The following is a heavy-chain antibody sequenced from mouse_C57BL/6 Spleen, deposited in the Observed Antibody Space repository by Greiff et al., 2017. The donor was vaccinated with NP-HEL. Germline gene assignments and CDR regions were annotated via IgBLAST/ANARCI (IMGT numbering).Heavy chain of an antibody. CDR1: GFTFSDYG. V-gene: IGHV5-17*01. J-gene: IGHJ4*01. Sequence: EVKLVESGGGLVKPGGSLKLSCAASGFTFSDYGMHWVRQAPEKGLEWVAYISSGSSTIYYADTVKGRFTIPRDNAKNTLFLQKTSLRSEDTAMYYCEREGLYCGSSYAMGYWGQGTTVTVSS. D-gene: IGHD1-1*01. CDR2: ISSGSSTI. CDR3: EREGLYCGSSYAMGY.